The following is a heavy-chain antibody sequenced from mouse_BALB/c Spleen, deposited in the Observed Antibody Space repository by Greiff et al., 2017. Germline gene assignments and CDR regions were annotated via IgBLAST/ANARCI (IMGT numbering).Heavy chain of an antibody. J-gene: IGHJ4*01. CDR1: GFTFSSYA. Sequence: EVMLVESGGGLVQPGGSRKLSCAASGFTFSSYAMSWVRQSPEKRLEWVAEISSGGSYTYYPDTVTGRFTISRDNAKNTLYLEMSSLRSEDTAMYYCARESGLYAMDYWGQGTSVTVSS. CDR2: ISSGGSYT. CDR3: ARESGLYAMDY. V-gene: IGHV5-9-4*01.